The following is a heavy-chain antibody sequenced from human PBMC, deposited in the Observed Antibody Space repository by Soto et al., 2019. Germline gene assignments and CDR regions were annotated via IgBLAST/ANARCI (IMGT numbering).Heavy chain of an antibody. CDR3: AREMATTPGWFDP. CDR1: GFTFSDYY. CDR2: ISSSSSYT. J-gene: IGHJ5*02. D-gene: IGHD5-12*01. Sequence: VGSLRLSCAASGFTFSDYYMSWNRQAPGKGLEWVSYISSSSSYTNYADSVKGRFTISRDNAKNSLYLQMNSLRAEDTAVYYCAREMATTPGWFDPWGQGSLVTVSS. V-gene: IGHV3-11*06.